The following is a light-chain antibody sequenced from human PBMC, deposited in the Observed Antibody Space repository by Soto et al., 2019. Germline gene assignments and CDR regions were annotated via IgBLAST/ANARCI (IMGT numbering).Light chain of an antibody. CDR1: SSNIGAGYD. CDR3: QSYDSSLSVV. CDR2: GNS. V-gene: IGLV1-40*01. J-gene: IGLJ1*01. Sequence: VLTQPPSVSGAPGQRVTISCTGSSSNIGAGYDVHWYQQLPGTAPKLLIYGNSNRPSGVPDRFSGSKSGTSASLAITGLQAEDEADYYCQSYDSSLSVVFGTGTKVTVL.